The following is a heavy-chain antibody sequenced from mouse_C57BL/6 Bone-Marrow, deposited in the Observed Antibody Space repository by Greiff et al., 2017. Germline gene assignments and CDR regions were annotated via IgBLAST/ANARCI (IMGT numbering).Heavy chain of an antibody. D-gene: IGHD1-1*01. CDR3: ARCSKDH. CDR1: GYTFTSYW. J-gene: IGHJ2*02. V-gene: IGHV1-50*01. CDR2: IDPSDSYT. Sequence: QVQLQQPGAELVKPGASVKLSCKASGYTFTSYWMQWVKQRPGQGLEWIGEIDPSDSYTNYNQKFKGKATLTVDTSSSTAYMQLSSLRSEDSAVYYCARCSKDHWGQDTSLTVSS.